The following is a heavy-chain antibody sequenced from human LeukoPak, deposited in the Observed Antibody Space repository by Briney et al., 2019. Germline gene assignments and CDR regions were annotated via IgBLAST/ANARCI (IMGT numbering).Heavy chain of an antibody. V-gene: IGHV1-2*02. J-gene: IGHJ5*02. CDR2: INPNSGGT. Sequence: ASVKVSCKASGYTFTGYYTHWVRQAPGQGLEWMGWINPNSGGTNYAQKFQGRVTMTRDTSISTAYMELSRLRSDDTAVYYCARPLRSSWYEVDNWFDPWGQGTLVTVSS. CDR1: GYTFTGYY. D-gene: IGHD6-13*01. CDR3: ARPLRSSWYEVDNWFDP.